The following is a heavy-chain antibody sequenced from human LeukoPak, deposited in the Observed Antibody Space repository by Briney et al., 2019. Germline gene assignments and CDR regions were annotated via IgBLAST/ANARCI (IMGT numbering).Heavy chain of an antibody. V-gene: IGHV4-39*01. CDR3: ARPIAGILTGYYN. Sequence: PSETLSLTCTVSGGSHSSSSYYWGWIRQPPGKGLEWIASIHYSGSTYYNPSLKSRVTISVDTSKNQFSLKLSSVTAADTAIYYCARPIAGILTGYYNLGQGTLVTVSS. D-gene: IGHD3-9*01. CDR1: GGSHSSSSYY. J-gene: IGHJ4*02. CDR2: IHYSGST.